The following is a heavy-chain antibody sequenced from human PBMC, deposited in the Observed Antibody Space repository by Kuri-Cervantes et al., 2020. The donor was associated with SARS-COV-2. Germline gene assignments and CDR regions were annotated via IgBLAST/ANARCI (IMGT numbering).Heavy chain of an antibody. J-gene: IGHJ6*03. CDR3: ARVAGEGPIYYYYMDV. CDR1: GFTFSSYW. CDR2: IKQDGSEK. V-gene: IGHV3-7*01. D-gene: IGHD2-21*01. Sequence: GGSLRLSCAASGFTFSSYWMSWVRQAPGKGLEWVANIKQDGSEKYYVDSVKGRFTISRDNAKNSLYLQVNSLRVEDTAAYYCARVAGEGPIYYYYMDVWGKGTTVTVSS.